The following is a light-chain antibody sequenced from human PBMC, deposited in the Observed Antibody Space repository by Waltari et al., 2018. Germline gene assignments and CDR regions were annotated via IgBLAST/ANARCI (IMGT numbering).Light chain of an antibody. V-gene: IGKV1-9*01. J-gene: IGKJ2*01. CDR1: QGISSF. CDR2: GAS. CDR3: QQVNSYPYT. Sequence: DIQLTQSPSFLSASLGDRVTITCRASQGISSFLAWYQQRPGNVPKLLIYGASTLQSGVPSRFSGGGSGTEFTLTISGLQPEDFATYYCQQVNSYPYTFGQGTKLHIK.